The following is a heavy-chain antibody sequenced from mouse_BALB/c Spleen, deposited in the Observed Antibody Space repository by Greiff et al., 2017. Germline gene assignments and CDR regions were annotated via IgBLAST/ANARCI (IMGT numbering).Heavy chain of an antibody. Sequence: EVQLQQSGAELVRSGASVKLSCTASGFNIKDYYMHWVKQRPEQGLEWIGWIDPENGDTEYAPKFQGKATMTADTSSNTAYLQLSSLTSEDTAVYYCNGVYDYDGRGYAMDYWGQGTSVTVSS. CDR2: IDPENGDT. J-gene: IGHJ4*01. D-gene: IGHD2-4*01. CDR1: GFNIKDYY. CDR3: NGVYDYDGRGYAMDY. V-gene: IGHV14-4*02.